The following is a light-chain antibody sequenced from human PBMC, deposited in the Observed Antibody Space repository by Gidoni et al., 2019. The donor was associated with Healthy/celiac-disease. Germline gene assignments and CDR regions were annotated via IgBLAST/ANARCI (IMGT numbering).Light chain of an antibody. CDR2: AAS. CDR1: QSISSY. CDR3: QQSYSTFSMYT. J-gene: IGKJ2*01. V-gene: IGKV1-39*01. Sequence: DIQMTQSPSSLSASVGDRVTITCRASQSISSYLNWYQQKPGKAPKLLIYAASSLQSGVPSRFSGSGSGTDFTLTISSLQPEDFATYYCQQSYSTFSMYTFXQXTKLXIK.